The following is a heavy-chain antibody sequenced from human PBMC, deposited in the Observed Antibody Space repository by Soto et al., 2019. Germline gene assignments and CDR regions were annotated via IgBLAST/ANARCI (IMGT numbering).Heavy chain of an antibody. CDR3: TRGRYWFDR. CDR2: IDSDGSST. V-gene: IGHV3-74*01. CDR1: GFTFSAYW. Sequence: PGGSLRLSCAASGFTFSAYWMHWVRQAPGKGLVWVSRIDSDGSSTDYADSVKGRFTISRDNAKNTLYLQMNSLRAEDTAVYSCTRGRYWFDRWGQGTLVTVSS. J-gene: IGHJ5*02.